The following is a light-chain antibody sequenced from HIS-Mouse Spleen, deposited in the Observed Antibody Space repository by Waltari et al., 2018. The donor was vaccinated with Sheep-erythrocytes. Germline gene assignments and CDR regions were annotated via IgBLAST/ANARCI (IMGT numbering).Light chain of an antibody. CDR1: QGISSW. CDR3: QQDNRFPIT. V-gene: IGKV1-12*01. CDR2: AAS. Sequence: SQMTQSPSSVSASVRGRFTITFRASQGISSWLAWYQQKPGKAPKLLIYAASSLQSGVPSRFSGSGSGTDFTVTISSLQPEEFATYYCQQDNRFPITFGQGTRLEIK. J-gene: IGKJ5*01.